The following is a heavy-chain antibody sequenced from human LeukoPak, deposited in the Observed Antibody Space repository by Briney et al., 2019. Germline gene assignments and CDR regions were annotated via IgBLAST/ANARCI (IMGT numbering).Heavy chain of an antibody. CDR1: GYTFTSYY. Sequence: ASVKVSCKASGYTFTSYYMHWVRQAPGQGLEWMGIINPSGGSTSYAQKFQGRVTMTRDTSTSTVYMEPSSLRSEDTAVYYCARAVAGTYYFDYWGQGTLVTVSS. V-gene: IGHV1-46*01. J-gene: IGHJ4*02. D-gene: IGHD6-19*01. CDR3: ARAVAGTYYFDY. CDR2: INPSGGST.